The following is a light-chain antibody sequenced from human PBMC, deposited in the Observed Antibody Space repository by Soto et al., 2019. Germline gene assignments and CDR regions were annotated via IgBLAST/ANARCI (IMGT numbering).Light chain of an antibody. Sequence: EIQMTQSPSSLSASVGARVTITCQASQNINNYLHWYQQKPGRAPKLLIYDASNLEAGVPSRFRGSGSGTYFTFTISRLQPEDIATYYCQQYENLPTFGKGTRLEIK. CDR3: QQYENLPT. CDR1: QNINNY. J-gene: IGKJ5*01. V-gene: IGKV1-33*01. CDR2: DAS.